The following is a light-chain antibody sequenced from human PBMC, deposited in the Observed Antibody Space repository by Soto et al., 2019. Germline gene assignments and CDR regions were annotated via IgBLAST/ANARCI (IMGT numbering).Light chain of an antibody. CDR2: EVN. Sequence: QSALTQPASVSASLGQSITISCTGTSSDIGGSNYVSWYQQYPGKAPKLMIYEVNNRPLRVSNRFSGSKSGNTASLTISGLQAEDESDYYCSSYSSASTPYVFGTGTKLTVL. CDR3: SSYSSASTPYV. J-gene: IGLJ1*01. V-gene: IGLV2-14*01. CDR1: SSDIGGSNY.